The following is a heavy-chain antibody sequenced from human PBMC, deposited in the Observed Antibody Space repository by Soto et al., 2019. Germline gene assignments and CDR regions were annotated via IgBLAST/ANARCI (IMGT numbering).Heavy chain of an antibody. CDR1: GYMFRSYG. Sequence: QGQLVQSGAEVKRPGASVKVSCKASGYMFRSYGISWVRQAPGEGFEWMGWISAFNGNTNYPQNLQGRVTMTTDTSTSTAYMELRTLRSDDSAIYYCARDGGYGAGSYLDYWGQGTEFTVSS. CDR3: ARDGGYGAGSYLDY. CDR2: ISAFNGNT. D-gene: IGHD3-10*01. J-gene: IGHJ4*02. V-gene: IGHV1-18*01.